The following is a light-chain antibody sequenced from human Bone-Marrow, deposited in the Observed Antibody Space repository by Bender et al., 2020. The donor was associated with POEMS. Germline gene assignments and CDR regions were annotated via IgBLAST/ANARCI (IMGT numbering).Light chain of an antibody. J-gene: IGLJ2*01. V-gene: IGLV1-44*01. CDR1: SSNIGAHA. CDR3: AVWDDSLNGWV. CDR2: SSH. Sequence: QSVLTQPPSASGTPGQRVTISCSGGSSNIGAHAVNLYQHLPGTAPKLLIYSSHRRPSEVPDRYAGARTGTSAPLAVSEVQYEDEADYFWAVWDDSLNGWVFGGGTKLTVL.